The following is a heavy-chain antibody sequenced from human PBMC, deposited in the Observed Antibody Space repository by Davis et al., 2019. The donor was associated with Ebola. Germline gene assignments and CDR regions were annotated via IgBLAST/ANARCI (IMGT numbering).Heavy chain of an antibody. Sequence: ASAKVSCKAYGYIFTSYTIHWVRQGPGQRLEWMGWINAGNGHTEYSQKFQGRATITRDTSASTAYMELRSLRSEDTAVYYCARDIAAAGTTDYWGQGTLVTVSS. J-gene: IGHJ4*02. CDR1: GYIFTSYT. V-gene: IGHV1-3*01. D-gene: IGHD6-13*01. CDR3: ARDIAAAGTTDY. CDR2: INAGNGHT.